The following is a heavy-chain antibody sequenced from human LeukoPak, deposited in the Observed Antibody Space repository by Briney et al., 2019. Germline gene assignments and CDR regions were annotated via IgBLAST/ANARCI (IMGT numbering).Heavy chain of an antibody. CDR3: ARGFYSSGWSDY. J-gene: IGHJ4*02. V-gene: IGHV3-30*19. Sequence: GGSLRLSCAASGFTFSSYGTHWVRQAPGKGLEWVAVIWYDGSNKYYADSVKGRFTISRDNSKNTLYLQMNSLRAEDTAVYYCARGFYSSGWSDYWGQGTLVTVSS. CDR1: GFTFSSYG. D-gene: IGHD6-19*01. CDR2: IWYDGSNK.